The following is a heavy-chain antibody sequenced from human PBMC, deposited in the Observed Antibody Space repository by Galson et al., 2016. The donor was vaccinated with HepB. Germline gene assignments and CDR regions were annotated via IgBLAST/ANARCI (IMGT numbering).Heavy chain of an antibody. Sequence: SLRLSCAASGFSFSNYDMYWVRQAPGKGPEWVSSIYTAGDTYYEDSVEGRFTVSRENAKDSLYLHMNSLRAGDTAVYYCVRGSYSSDWYRTSAYDFGMDVWGKGTPVTVSS. V-gene: IGHV3-13*01. J-gene: IGHJ6*04. CDR1: GFSFSNYD. D-gene: IGHD6-19*01. CDR3: VRGSYSSDWYRTSAYDFGMDV. CDR2: IYTAGDT.